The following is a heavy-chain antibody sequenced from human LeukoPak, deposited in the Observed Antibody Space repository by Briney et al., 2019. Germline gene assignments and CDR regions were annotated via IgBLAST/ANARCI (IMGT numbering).Heavy chain of an antibody. V-gene: IGHV1-24*01. J-gene: IGHJ4*02. D-gene: IGHD2-21*02. CDR2: FDPEDGET. CDR3: ATAFEVTAFDSHSPFDY. Sequence: SVSVSCKVSGYTPTELSMHWVRQAPGKGLEWRGGFDPEDGETIYAQKFQGRVTMTEDTSTDTAYMALSSLTSEHTAVYYCATAFEVTAFDSHSPFDYCGQRTLVTVSA. CDR1: GYTPTELS.